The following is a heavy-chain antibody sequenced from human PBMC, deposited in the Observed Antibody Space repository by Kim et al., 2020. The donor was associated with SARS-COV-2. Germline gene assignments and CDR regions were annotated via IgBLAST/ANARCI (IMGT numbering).Heavy chain of an antibody. Sequence: GGSLRLSCAASGFTFSSYWMNWVRQAPGKGLEWVASLKKDETEKYYVDSVRGRFIISRDNAKNSVYLQMNSLRAEDTAMYYCARGRSSGLSHSFDYWGQGIRVTVSS. CDR1: GFTFSSYW. CDR2: LKKDETEK. D-gene: IGHD6-19*01. CDR3: ARGRSSGLSHSFDY. V-gene: IGHV3-7*03. J-gene: IGHJ4*02.